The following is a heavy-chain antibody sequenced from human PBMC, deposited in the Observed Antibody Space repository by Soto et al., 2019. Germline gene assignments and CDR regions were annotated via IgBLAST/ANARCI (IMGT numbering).Heavy chain of an antibody. CDR1: GFSLSTFGVS. D-gene: IGHD1-26*01. V-gene: IGHV2-5*02. J-gene: IGHJ4*02. Sequence: QITLKESGPTLVKPTQTLTLTCTFSGFSLSTFGVSVGWIRQPPGKAPESLALIHWDDDKRYSTSLKSRLTITKDTAKNQVVLTMTNMDPVDSATYYRARRLWEGFDFWGQGILVTVSS. CDR3: ARRLWEGFDF. CDR2: IHWDDDK.